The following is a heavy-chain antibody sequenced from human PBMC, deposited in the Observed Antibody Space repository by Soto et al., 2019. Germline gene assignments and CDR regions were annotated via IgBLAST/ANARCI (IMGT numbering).Heavy chain of an antibody. J-gene: IGHJ4*02. CDR2: IYYSGST. Sequence: SETLSLTCTVSGGSISSGGYYWSWLRQHPGKGLEWIGYIYYSGSTDYNPSLKSRVTISLDASKNQFSLKLSSVTAADTAVYYCARGLQLWTLDYWGQGTLVTVSS. CDR3: ARGLQLWTLDY. V-gene: IGHV4-61*08. CDR1: GGSISSGGYY. D-gene: IGHD5-18*01.